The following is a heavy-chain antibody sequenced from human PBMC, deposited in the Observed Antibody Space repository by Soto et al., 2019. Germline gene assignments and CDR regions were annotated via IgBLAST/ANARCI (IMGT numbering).Heavy chain of an antibody. J-gene: IGHJ4*02. V-gene: IGHV4-34*01. Sequence: QVQLQQWGAGLLKPSETLSLTCAVYGGSFSGYYWSWIRQPPGKGLEWIGEINHSGSTNYNPSLKSRVTISVDTSKNQFCLKLRSVTAADTAVYYCGRGPYCSSTSCYFGRFDYWGQGTLVTVSS. D-gene: IGHD2-2*01. CDR1: GGSFSGYY. CDR2: INHSGST. CDR3: GRGPYCSSTSCYFGRFDY.